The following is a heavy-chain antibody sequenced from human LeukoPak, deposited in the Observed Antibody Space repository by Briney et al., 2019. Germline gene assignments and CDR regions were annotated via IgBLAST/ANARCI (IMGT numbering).Heavy chain of an antibody. CDR1: GYTFTSYG. Sequence: ASVKVSCKASGYTFTSYGISWVRQAPGQGLEWMGWISAYNGNTNYAQKLPGRVTMTTDTSTSTAYMELRSLTSDDTAVYCCAGEGGNSSDDYYYYYMDVWGKGTTVTVSS. J-gene: IGHJ6*03. D-gene: IGHD6-25*01. V-gene: IGHV1-18*01. CDR3: AGEGGNSSDDYYYYYMDV. CDR2: ISAYNGNT.